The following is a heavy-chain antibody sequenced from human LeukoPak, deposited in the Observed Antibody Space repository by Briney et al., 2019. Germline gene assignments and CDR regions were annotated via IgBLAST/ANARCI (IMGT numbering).Heavy chain of an antibody. CDR2: IWYDGSNK. CDR1: GFTFSSYG. V-gene: IGHV3-33*01. J-gene: IGHJ6*02. Sequence: PGGSLRLSCAASGFTFSSYGMHWVRQAPGKGLEWVAVIWYDGSNKYYADSVKGRFTISRDNSKNTLYLQMNSLRAEDTAVYYCARGTHFWSGYYTWYYGMDVWGQGTTVTVSS. CDR3: ARGTHFWSGYYTWYYGMDV. D-gene: IGHD3-3*02.